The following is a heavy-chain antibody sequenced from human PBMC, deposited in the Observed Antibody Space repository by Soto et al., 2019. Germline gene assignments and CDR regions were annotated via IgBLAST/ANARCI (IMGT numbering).Heavy chain of an antibody. CDR1: GGSISSYY. J-gene: IGHJ3*02. CDR3: AIDKWERQANAFDI. D-gene: IGHD1-26*01. V-gene: IGHV4-4*07. CDR2: IYTSGGT. Sequence: SETLSLTCTVSGGSISSYYWSWIRQPAGKGLEWIGRIYTSGGTNYNPSLKSRVTMSVDTSKNQFSLKLSSVTAADTAVYYCAIDKWERQANAFDIWGQGTMVTVSS.